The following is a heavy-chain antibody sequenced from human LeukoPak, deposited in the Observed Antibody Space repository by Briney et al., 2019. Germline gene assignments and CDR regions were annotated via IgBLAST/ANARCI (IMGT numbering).Heavy chain of an antibody. CDR3: ARSGSGRNNYYYYYIDV. V-gene: IGHV1-18*01. J-gene: IGHJ6*03. D-gene: IGHD3-10*01. CDR2: ISAYNGNT. Sequence: GASVKLSCKASGYTFTSYGISWVRQAPGQGLEWMGWISAYNGNTNYAQKLQGRVTMTTATSTSTAYMELRSLRSDDTAVNYCARSGSGRNNYYYYYIDVWGKGTTVTISS. CDR1: GYTFTSYG.